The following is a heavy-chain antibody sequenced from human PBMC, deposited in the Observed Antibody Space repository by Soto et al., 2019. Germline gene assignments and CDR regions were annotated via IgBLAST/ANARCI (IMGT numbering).Heavy chain of an antibody. CDR3: AKDKYCSGGSCYGFDY. CDR2: INPNSGGT. D-gene: IGHD2-15*01. V-gene: IGHV1-2*04. CDR1: GYTFTGYY. Sequence: ASVKVSCKASGYTFTGYYMHWVRQAPGQGLEWMGWINPNSGGTNYAQKFQGWVTMTRDTSISTAYMELSSLRAEDTAVYYCAKDKYCSGGSCYGFDYWGQGTLVTVSS. J-gene: IGHJ4*02.